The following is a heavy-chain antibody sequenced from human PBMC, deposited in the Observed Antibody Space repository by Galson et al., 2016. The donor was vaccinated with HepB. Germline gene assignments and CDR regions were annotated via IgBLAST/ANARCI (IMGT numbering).Heavy chain of an antibody. CDR2: IHPGDSNR. Sequence: QSGAEVTKPGESLKISCKGSGYRFTSYWIAWVRQMPGEGLEWMGIIHPGDSNRRYSPSFQGQVTISVDKSINTAYLQWSSLKASDSAMYYCATVPGEALWGYSNYWGQGTLVTVSS. CDR3: ATVPGEALWGYSNY. J-gene: IGHJ4*02. V-gene: IGHV5-51*01. CDR1: GYRFTSYW. D-gene: IGHD3-16*01.